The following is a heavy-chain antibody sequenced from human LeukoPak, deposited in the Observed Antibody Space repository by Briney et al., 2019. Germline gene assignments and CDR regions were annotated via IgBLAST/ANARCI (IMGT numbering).Heavy chain of an antibody. CDR3: ARVGYCTNGVCYGRRDYYYYYYMDV. CDR2: IIPIFGTA. D-gene: IGHD2-8*01. CDR1: GGTFSSYA. V-gene: IGHV1-69*13. J-gene: IGHJ6*03. Sequence: ASVKVSCKASGGTFSSYAISWVRQAPGQGLEWMGGIIPIFGTANYAQKFQGRVTITADESTSTAYMELSSLRSEDTAVYYCARVGYCTNGVCYGRRDYYYYYYMDVWGKGTTVTVSS.